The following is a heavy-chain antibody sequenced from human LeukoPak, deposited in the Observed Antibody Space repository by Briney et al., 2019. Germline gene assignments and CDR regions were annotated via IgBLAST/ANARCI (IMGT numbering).Heavy chain of an antibody. CDR1: GFTFSSYV. Sequence: GGSLRLSCAASGFTFSSYVMSWVRQAPGKGLEWVSAISGSGATTYYADSVKGRLTISRDNSKNTLYLHMNSLRAEDTAVYYCAKRVSGTTFYWGQGTLVTVSS. D-gene: IGHD1-1*01. CDR3: AKRVSGTTFY. J-gene: IGHJ4*02. V-gene: IGHV3-23*01. CDR2: ISGSGATT.